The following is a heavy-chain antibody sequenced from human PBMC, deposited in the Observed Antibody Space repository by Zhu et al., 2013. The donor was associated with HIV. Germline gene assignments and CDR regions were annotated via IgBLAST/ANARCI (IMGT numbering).Heavy chain of an antibody. J-gene: IGHJ6*02. CDR1: GYSFISFY. CDR2: INPSSGGT. D-gene: IGHD6-13*01. V-gene: IGHV1-2*02. Sequence: QVQLVQSGAEVKKPGASVKVSCKASGYSFISFYMHWVRQAPGQGLEWMGIINPSSGGTNYAQHFQGRVTMTRDTSISTASMELTRLKSDDTAVYYCAREQQLALYSYYYGFDVWGQGTTVTVSS. CDR3: AREQQLALYSYYYGFDV.